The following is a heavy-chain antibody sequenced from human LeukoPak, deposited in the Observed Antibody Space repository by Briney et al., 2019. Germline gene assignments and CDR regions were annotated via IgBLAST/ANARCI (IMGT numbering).Heavy chain of an antibody. CDR2: ISYDGSNK. CDR3: AKLLIVVVPAPFPDDY. J-gene: IGHJ4*02. V-gene: IGHV3-30-3*02. Sequence: GGSLRLSCAASGFTFSSYAMHWVRQAPGKGLEWVAVISYDGSNKYYADSVKGRFTISRDNSKNTLYLQMNSLRAEDTAVYYCAKLLIVVVPAPFPDDYWGQGTLVTVSS. CDR1: GFTFSSYA. D-gene: IGHD2-2*01.